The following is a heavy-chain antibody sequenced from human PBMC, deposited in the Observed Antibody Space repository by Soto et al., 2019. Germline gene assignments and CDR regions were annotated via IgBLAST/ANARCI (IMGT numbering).Heavy chain of an antibody. J-gene: IGHJ6*02. CDR1: GCSFASYW. V-gene: IGHV5-10-1*01. CDR3: ASEYSSSAIYYYYGMDV. CDR2: IDPSDSYT. D-gene: IGHD6-6*01. Sequence: GVSLKISCKGSGCSFASYWVSWVRQMPGKGLEWMGRIDPSDSYTNYSPSFQGHVTISADKSISTAYLQWSSLKASDTAMYYCASEYSSSAIYYYYGMDVWGQGTTVTVSS.